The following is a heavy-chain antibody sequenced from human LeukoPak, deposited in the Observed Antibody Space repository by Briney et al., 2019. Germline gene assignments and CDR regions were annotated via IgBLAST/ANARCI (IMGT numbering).Heavy chain of an antibody. Sequence: SETLSLTCTVSGGSISSSSYYWGWIRQPPGKGLEWFGFIYYSGSTYYNPSLKSRVTISVDTSKNQFSLKLSSVTAADTAVYYCARYSRPLGFDPWGQGTLVTVSS. CDR1: GGSISSSSYY. CDR2: IYYSGST. V-gene: IGHV4-39*07. J-gene: IGHJ5*02. D-gene: IGHD6-13*01. CDR3: ARYSRPLGFDP.